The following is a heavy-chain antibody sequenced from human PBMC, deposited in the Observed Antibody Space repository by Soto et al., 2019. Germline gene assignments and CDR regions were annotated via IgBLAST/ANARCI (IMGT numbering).Heavy chain of an antibody. Sequence: QVQLQQWGAGLLKPSETLSLTCAVYGGSFSGYYWSWIRQPPGKGLEWIGEINHSGSTNYNPSLKSRVTISVDKSKNQFSLKLSSVTAADTAVYYCARGGSSWRIYYYYYGMDVWGQGTTFTVSS. CDR2: INHSGST. CDR1: GGSFSGYY. D-gene: IGHD6-13*01. J-gene: IGHJ6*02. V-gene: IGHV4-34*01. CDR3: ARGGSSWRIYYYYYGMDV.